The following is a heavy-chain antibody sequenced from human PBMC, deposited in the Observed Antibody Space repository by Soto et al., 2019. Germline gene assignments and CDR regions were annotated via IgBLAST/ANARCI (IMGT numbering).Heavy chain of an antibody. V-gene: IGHV3-23*01. CDR2: LSGSGGGT. CDR3: ARCSGTACYTAFDV. J-gene: IGHJ3*01. D-gene: IGHD2-15*01. CDR1: GFTFSTHG. Sequence: GGSLRLSCAASGFTFSTHGRSWVRQAPGKGLEWVSGLSGSGGGTYYADSVKGRFTISRDNSKNSLYLQMSSLSAEDTAVYHCARCSGTACYTAFDVWGQGTMVTVSS.